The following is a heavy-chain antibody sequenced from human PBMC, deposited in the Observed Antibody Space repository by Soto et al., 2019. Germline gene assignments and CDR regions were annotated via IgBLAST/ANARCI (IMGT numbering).Heavy chain of an antibody. CDR1: GYSFTSYW. J-gene: IGHJ6*02. V-gene: IGHV5-10-1*01. CDR3: ARPPVRNYYYYGMDV. CDR2: IDPSDSYT. Sequence: GESLKISCKGSGYSFTSYWISWVRQMPGKGLEWMGRIDPSDSYTNYSPSFQGHVTISADKSISTAYLQWSSLKASDTAMYYCARPPVRNYYYYGMDVWGQVTTVTVSS. D-gene: IGHD2-2*01.